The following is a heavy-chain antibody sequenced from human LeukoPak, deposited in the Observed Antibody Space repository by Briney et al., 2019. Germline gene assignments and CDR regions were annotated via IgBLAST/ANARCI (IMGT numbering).Heavy chain of an antibody. D-gene: IGHD5-12*01. CDR2: LYTSGST. Sequence: SETLSLTCTVSGDSISSSNYYWSWIRQPAGKGLEWIGRLYTSGSTNYNPSLKSRVTISVDTSKNQFSLKLNSVTAADTAVYYCARGIFSGYDRFYFDYWGQGTLVTVSS. CDR3: ARGIFSGYDRFYFDY. CDR1: GDSISSSNYY. V-gene: IGHV4-61*02. J-gene: IGHJ4*02.